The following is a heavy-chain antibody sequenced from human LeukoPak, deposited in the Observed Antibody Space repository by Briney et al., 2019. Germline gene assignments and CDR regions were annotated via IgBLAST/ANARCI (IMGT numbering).Heavy chain of an antibody. CDR1: GGSVSSGSYY. J-gene: IGHJ5*02. V-gene: IGHV4-61*01. Sequence: SETLSLTCTVSGGSVSSGSYYWSWIRQPPGKGLEWIGYIYYSGSTNYNPSLKSRVTISVDTSKNQFSLKLSSVTAADTAVYYCASSDGYNYLHWFDPWGRGTLVTVSS. D-gene: IGHD5-24*01. CDR3: ASSDGYNYLHWFDP. CDR2: IYYSGST.